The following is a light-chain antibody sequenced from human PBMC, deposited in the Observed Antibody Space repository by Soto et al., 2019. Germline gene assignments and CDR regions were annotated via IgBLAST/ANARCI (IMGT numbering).Light chain of an antibody. CDR3: QQYNNWPPHT. Sequence: EIVMTQSPATLSVSPGERATLSCRASQSVNTNLAWYQQKPGRAPRLLIHGASTRATGIPARFSGSRSGTEFTLNISSLQSENFAVYYCQQYNNWPPHTFGQGTKLEIK. J-gene: IGKJ2*01. CDR1: QSVNTN. V-gene: IGKV3-15*01. CDR2: GAS.